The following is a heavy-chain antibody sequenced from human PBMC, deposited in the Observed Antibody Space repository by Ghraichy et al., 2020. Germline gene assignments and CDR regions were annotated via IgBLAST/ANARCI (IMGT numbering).Heavy chain of an antibody. CDR1: GFTFRTYG. CDR3: ARTQCGGACYGYELDY. Sequence: GGSLRLSCAASGFTFRTYGIHWVRQAPGKGLEWVALISYDGSNKFYADSVKGRFTISRDNSKNTLYLQMSSLRGEDTAVYYCARTQCGGACYGYELDYWGQGTLVTVSS. J-gene: IGHJ4*02. D-gene: IGHD2-21*02. CDR2: ISYDGSNK. V-gene: IGHV3-30*03.